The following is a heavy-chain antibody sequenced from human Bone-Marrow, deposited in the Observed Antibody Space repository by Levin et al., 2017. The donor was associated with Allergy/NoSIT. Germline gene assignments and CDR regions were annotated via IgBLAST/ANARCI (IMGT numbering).Heavy chain of an antibody. D-gene: IGHD2-21*02. J-gene: IGHJ3*02. CDR2: ISSSGSTI. Sequence: GESLKISCAASGFTFSDYYMSWIRQAPGKGLEWVSYISSSGSTIYYADSVKGRFTISRDNAKNSLYLQMNSLRAEDTAVYYCARMSNNIVVVTAIQRDDAFDIWGQGTMVTVSS. CDR3: ARMSNNIVVVTAIQRDDAFDI. V-gene: IGHV3-11*01. CDR1: GFTFSDYY.